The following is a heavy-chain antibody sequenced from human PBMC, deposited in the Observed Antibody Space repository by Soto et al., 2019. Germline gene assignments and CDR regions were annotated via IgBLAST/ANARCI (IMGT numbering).Heavy chain of an antibody. CDR1: GGSISSGGYY. CDR2: IYYSGST. J-gene: IGHJ6*02. CDR3: ARDLKTGTSGFYYYYGMDV. D-gene: IGHD1-7*01. V-gene: IGHV4-31*03. Sequence: SETLSLTCTVSGGSISSGGYYWSWIRQHPGKGLEWIGYIYYSGSTYYNPSLKSRVTISVDTSKNQSSLKLSSVTAADTAVYYCARDLKTGTSGFYYYYGMDVWGQGTTVTVSS.